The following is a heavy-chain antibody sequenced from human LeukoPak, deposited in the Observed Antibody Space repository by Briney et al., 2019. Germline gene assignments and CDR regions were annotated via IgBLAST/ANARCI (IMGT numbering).Heavy chain of an antibody. D-gene: IGHD2-15*01. CDR3: ARASYCSGGICYYYY. J-gene: IGHJ4*02. CDR1: GFTFNSLA. V-gene: IGHV3-23*01. CDR2: ISGSGSST. Sequence: GGSLRLSCAASGFTFNSLAMSWVRQAPGKGLEWVSSISGSGSSTYYADSVKGRFTISRDNSKNTLYLQVNSLRAEDTAVYYCARASYCSGGICYYYYWGQGTLVTVSS.